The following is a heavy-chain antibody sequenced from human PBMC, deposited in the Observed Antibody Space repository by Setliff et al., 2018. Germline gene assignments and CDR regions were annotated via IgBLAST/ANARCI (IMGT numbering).Heavy chain of an antibody. D-gene: IGHD1-20*01. CDR1: GGTISSNNYY. CDR2: INRSGSII. V-gene: IGHV3-11*04. CDR3: AHFGYDWNDDY. J-gene: IGHJ4*02. Sequence: LSLTCTVSGGTISSNNYYWGWIRQPPGKGLEWIAFINRSGSIIYYADSVKGRFTISRDNAKNTLYLQMNSLRAEDTAVYYCAHFGYDWNDDYWGQGTLVTVSS.